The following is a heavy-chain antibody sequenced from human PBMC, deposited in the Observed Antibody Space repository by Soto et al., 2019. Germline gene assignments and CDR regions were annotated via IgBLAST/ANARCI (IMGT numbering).Heavy chain of an antibody. CDR3: AKVYYYDSSGYYYQPSYFDY. J-gene: IGHJ4*02. CDR1: GFTFSSYA. D-gene: IGHD3-22*01. CDR2: ISGSGGST. Sequence: LRLSCAASGFTFSSYAMSWVRQAPGKGLEWVSAISGSGGSTYYADSVKGRFTISRDNSKNTLYLQMNSLRAEDTAVYYCAKVYYYDSSGYYYQPSYFDYWGQGTLVTVSS. V-gene: IGHV3-23*01.